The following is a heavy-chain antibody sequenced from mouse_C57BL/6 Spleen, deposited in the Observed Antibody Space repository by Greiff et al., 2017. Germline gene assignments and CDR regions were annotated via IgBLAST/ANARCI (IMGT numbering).Heavy chain of an antibody. CDR2: IRNKANGYTT. J-gene: IGHJ4*01. CDR3: ASIHMEGYAMDY. Sequence: EVQVVESGGGLVQPGGSLSLSCAASGFTFTDYYMSWVRQPPGKALEWLGFIRNKANGYTTEYSASVKGRFTISRDNSQSILYLQMNALKAEDSATDYCASIHMEGYAMDYWGQGTSVTVSS. CDR1: GFTFTDYY. V-gene: IGHV7-3*01.